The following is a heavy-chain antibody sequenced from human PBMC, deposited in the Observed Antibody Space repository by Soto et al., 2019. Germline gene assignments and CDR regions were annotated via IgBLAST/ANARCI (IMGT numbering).Heavy chain of an antibody. CDR1: GYSFTSYG. CDR2: ISAYNGNT. D-gene: IGHD3-22*01. V-gene: IGHV1-18*01. CDR3: ATEAYHYASRGCFGFDD. Sequence: QVQLVQSGAEVKKPGASVKVSCKASGYSFTSYGISWVRQAPGQGLEWMGWISAYNGNTNYAQKFQARVTMTTDTATKTANIELSSLRSDDTAVYYYATEAYHYASRGCFGFDDWGQGTMVTVSS. J-gene: IGHJ4*02.